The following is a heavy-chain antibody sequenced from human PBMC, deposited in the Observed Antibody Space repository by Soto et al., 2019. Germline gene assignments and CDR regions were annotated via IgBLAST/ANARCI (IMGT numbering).Heavy chain of an antibody. V-gene: IGHV1-69*13. J-gene: IGHJ5*02. Sequence: ASVKVSCKASGGTFSSYAISWVRQAPGQGLEWMGGIIPIFGTANYAQKFQGRVTITADESTSTAYMELSSLRSEDTAVYYCARKISGYKNWFDPWGQGTLVTVSA. D-gene: IGHD3-22*01. CDR1: GGTFSSYA. CDR3: ARKISGYKNWFDP. CDR2: IIPIFGTA.